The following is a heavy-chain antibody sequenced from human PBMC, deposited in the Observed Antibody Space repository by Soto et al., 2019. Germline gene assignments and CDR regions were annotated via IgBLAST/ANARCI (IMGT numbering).Heavy chain of an antibody. CDR2: ISYDGANE. V-gene: IGHV3-30*18. Sequence: QVQLVESGGGVVQPGRSLRLSCAASGFTFSNYGIHWVRQTPGKGLEWVAAISYDGANEYHADSVKGRFTISRDNSRNTVSLQMNSLRAEDTAVYYCAKGRYSGSKEVPEFNYWGQGTLVTVSS. CDR1: GFTFSNYG. D-gene: IGHD1-26*01. J-gene: IGHJ4*02. CDR3: AKGRYSGSKEVPEFNY.